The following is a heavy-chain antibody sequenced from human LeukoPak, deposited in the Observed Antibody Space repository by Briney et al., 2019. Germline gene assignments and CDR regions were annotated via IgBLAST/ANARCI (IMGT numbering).Heavy chain of an antibody. V-gene: IGHV4-34*01. Sequence: SETLSLTCAVYGGSFSGYYWSWIRQPPGKGLEWIGEINHSGSTNYNPSLKSRVTISVDTSKNQFSLKLSSVTAADTAVYYCARPRYCSGGSCADVWGQGTLVTVSS. CDR1: GGSFSGYY. CDR2: INHSGST. D-gene: IGHD2-15*01. CDR3: ARPRYCSGGSCADV. J-gene: IGHJ4*02.